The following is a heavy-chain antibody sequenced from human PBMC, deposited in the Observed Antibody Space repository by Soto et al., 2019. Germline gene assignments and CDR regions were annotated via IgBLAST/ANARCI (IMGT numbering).Heavy chain of an antibody. CDR2: IIPIFGTA. D-gene: IGHD6-13*01. CDR1: GGTFSSYA. CDR3: ARDGASGSSSSWSTLYYYGMDV. Sequence: SVKVSCKASGGTFSSYAISWVRQAPGQGLEWVGGIIPIFGTANYAQKFQGRVTITADESTSTAYMELSSLRSEDTAVYYCARDGASGSSSSWSTLYYYGMDVWGQGTTVTVS. V-gene: IGHV1-69*13. J-gene: IGHJ6*02.